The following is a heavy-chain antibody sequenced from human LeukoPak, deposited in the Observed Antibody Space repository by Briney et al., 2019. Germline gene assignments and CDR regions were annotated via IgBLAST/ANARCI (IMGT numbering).Heavy chain of an antibody. Sequence: GASVKVSCKTIGGRFKSYGFSWVRQAPGQGLEWMGGIIPIFDRPTYAQKFEGRVTITADKSTTTTYMEITSLTSADSAVYYCARDAQWELRAFDVWGRGTMVIVSS. CDR1: GGRFKSYG. D-gene: IGHD1-26*01. CDR3: ARDAQWELRAFDV. CDR2: IIPIFDRP. V-gene: IGHV1-69*06. J-gene: IGHJ3*01.